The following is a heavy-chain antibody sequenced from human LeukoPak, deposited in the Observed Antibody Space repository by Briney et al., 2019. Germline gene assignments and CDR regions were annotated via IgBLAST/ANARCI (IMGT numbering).Heavy chain of an antibody. Sequence: GRSLSLSCAASGFTFSSYAMHWVRQAPGKGLEWVAVISYDGSNKYYADSVKGRFTISRDNSKNTLYLQMNSLRAEDTAVYYCARTGPDYTYYYYYGMDVWGQGTTVTVSS. CDR1: GFTFSSYA. CDR3: ARTGPDYTYYYYYGMDV. CDR2: ISYDGSNK. J-gene: IGHJ6*02. D-gene: IGHD4-11*01. V-gene: IGHV3-30-3*01.